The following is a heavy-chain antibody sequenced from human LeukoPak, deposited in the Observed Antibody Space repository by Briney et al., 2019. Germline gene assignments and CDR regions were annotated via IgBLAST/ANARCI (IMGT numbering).Heavy chain of an antibody. D-gene: IGHD3-22*01. J-gene: IGHJ6*02. CDR1: GFTFGDYA. CDR2: IRSKAYGGTI. CDR3: AKGGFYYDSKLTRDGYYGMDV. Sequence: GGSLRLSCTASGFTFGDYAVSWSRQAPGKGLEWVGFIRSKAYGGTIEYAASVKGRFTVSRDDSKNTLYLQMNSLRAEDTAVYYCAKGGFYYDSKLTRDGYYGMDVWGQGTTVTVSS. V-gene: IGHV3-49*03.